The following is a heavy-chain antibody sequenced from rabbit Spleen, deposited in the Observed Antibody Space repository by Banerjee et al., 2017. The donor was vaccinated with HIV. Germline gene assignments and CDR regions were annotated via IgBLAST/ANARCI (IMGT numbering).Heavy chain of an antibody. D-gene: IGHD2-1*01. Sequence: QEQLEESGGDLVKPEGSLTLTCTASGFTFSSSDYMCWVRQAPGKGLEWISCINAVTGKAVYATWAKGRFTFSKTSSTTVTLQMTSLTAADTATYFCARGDGGDDKFDLWGPGTLVTVS. J-gene: IGHJ4*01. CDR2: INAVTGKA. CDR3: ARGDGGDDKFDL. V-gene: IGHV1S45*01. CDR1: GFTFSSSDY.